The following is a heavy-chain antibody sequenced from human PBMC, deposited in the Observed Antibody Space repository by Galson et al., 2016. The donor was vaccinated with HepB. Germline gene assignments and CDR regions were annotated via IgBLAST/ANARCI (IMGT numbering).Heavy chain of an antibody. J-gene: IGHJ5*02. Sequence: SLRLSCAASGFNFNIYAMAWVRQATGKGLQWVSAISPRGTDTYYSDSVMGRFSISRDNSKTTVYLQMDSLRAEDTAVYYCARDTYGAFDPWGQGALVTVSS. CDR2: ISPRGTDT. D-gene: IGHD2-8*01. CDR1: GFNFNIYA. CDR3: ARDTYGAFDP. V-gene: IGHV3-23*01.